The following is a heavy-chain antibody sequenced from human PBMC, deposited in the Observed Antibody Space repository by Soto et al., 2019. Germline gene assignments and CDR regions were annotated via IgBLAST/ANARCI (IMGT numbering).Heavy chain of an antibody. CDR2: IKSKDDGGAV. CDR3: TTMRWLPPYDY. V-gene: IGHV3-15*07. J-gene: IGHJ4*02. CDR1: GFTFKNAW. Sequence: EVQLVESGGGLLKPGGSLRLSCAASGFTFKNAWMNWVRQVPGKGLELVGRIKSKDDGGAVEYAAPVTGRFTISRDDSKNTLYLQMNSLKTEDTGVYYCTTMRWLPPYDYWGQGTLVTVSS. D-gene: IGHD5-12*01.